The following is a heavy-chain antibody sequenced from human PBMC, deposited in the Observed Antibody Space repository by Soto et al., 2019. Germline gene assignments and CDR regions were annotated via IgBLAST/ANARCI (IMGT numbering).Heavy chain of an antibody. CDR1: GFTFSSFW. CDR2: INTDGSST. D-gene: IGHD3-10*01. Sequence: EVQLVESGGGLVQPGGSLRLSCAVSGFTFSSFWMHWVRQAPGEGLVWVSRINTDGSSTSYADSVKGRFTISRDNAKNTLYLQMNSLRAEDTAMSYCAKRGVDTFGLSYWGQGTLVTVSS. CDR3: AKRGVDTFGLSY. V-gene: IGHV3-74*01. J-gene: IGHJ4*02.